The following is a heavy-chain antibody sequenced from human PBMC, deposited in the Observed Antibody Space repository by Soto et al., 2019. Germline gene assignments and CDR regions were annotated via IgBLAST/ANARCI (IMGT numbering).Heavy chain of an antibody. V-gene: IGHV4-59*01. CDR1: GGSISSYY. Sequence: SETLSLTCTVSGGSISSYYWSWIRQPPGKGLEWIGYIYYSGSTNYNPSLKSRVTISVDTSKNQFSLKLSSVTAADTAVYYCARVSLDSGYYYGMDVWGQGTTVTVSS. CDR3: ARVSLDSGYYYGMDV. J-gene: IGHJ6*02. D-gene: IGHD3-3*01. CDR2: IYYSGST.